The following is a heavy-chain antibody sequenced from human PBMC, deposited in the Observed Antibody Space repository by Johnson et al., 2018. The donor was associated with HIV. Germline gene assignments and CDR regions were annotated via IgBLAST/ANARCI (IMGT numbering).Heavy chain of an antibody. CDR2: IKHDGSEE. D-gene: IGHD2/OR15-2a*01. CDR1: GFTFSSYW. Sequence: VQLVESGGGLVQPGGSLRLSCVASGFTFSSYWMTWVRQAPGEGLEWVANIKHDGSEEYYVDSVKGRFSISRDKAKSSVYLQINSLRAKDTAVYYCARVGYSNRWFRSQDAFDLWGQGAMVTVSS. CDR3: ARVGYSNRWFRSQDAFDL. V-gene: IGHV3-7*01. J-gene: IGHJ3*01.